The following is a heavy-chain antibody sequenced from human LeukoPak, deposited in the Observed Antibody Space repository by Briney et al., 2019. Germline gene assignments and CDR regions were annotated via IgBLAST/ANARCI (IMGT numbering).Heavy chain of an antibody. Sequence: ASVKVSCKASGYTFTSYYIHWVRQAPGQGLEWVGIINPSGGSTSYAQKFQGRVTMTRDTSTSTVYMELSSLRSEDTAVYYCARGELGYCSSTSCYDFDYWGQGTLVTVSS. D-gene: IGHD2-2*01. J-gene: IGHJ4*02. CDR1: GYTFTSYY. V-gene: IGHV1-46*01. CDR3: ARGELGYCSSTSCYDFDY. CDR2: INPSGGST.